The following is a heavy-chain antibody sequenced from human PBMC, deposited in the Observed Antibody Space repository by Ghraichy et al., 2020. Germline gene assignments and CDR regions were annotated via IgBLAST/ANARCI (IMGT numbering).Heavy chain of an antibody. V-gene: IGHV1-18*04. Sequence: ASVKVSCKASGYTFTSYGISWVRQAPGQGLEWMGWISAYNGNTNYAQKLQGRVTMTTDTSTSTAYMELRSLRSDDTAVYYCAREGASSSWYGDNWFDPWGQGTLVTVSS. CDR1: GYTFTSYG. CDR2: ISAYNGNT. D-gene: IGHD6-13*01. CDR3: AREGASSSWYGDNWFDP. J-gene: IGHJ5*02.